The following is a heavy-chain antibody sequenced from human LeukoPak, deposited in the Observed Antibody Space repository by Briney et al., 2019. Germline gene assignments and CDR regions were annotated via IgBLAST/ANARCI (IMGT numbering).Heavy chain of an antibody. CDR3: AKDIVGGGYYYLFDY. V-gene: IGHV3-11*01. Sequence: GGSLRLSCAASGFTFSDYYMSWIRQAPGKGLEWVSYISGSGHTIYYTDSVKGRFTISRDNAKNSLYLQMISLRAEDTALYYCAKDIVGGGYYYLFDYWGQGTLVTVSS. D-gene: IGHD3-22*01. CDR1: GFTFSDYY. CDR2: ISGSGHTI. J-gene: IGHJ4*02.